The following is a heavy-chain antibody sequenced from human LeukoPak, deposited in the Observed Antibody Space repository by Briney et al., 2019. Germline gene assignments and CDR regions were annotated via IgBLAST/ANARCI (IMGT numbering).Heavy chain of an antibody. CDR2: MNQDGSEK. CDR3: ARDDSGPDY. J-gene: IGHJ4*02. CDR1: GFTFSSYW. V-gene: IGHV3-7*01. Sequence: GGSLGLSCPASGFTFSSYWMSWVRQAPGKGLEWVANMNQDGSEKYYVDSVKGRFTISRDNAENSLYLQMNSLRAEDTAVYYCARDDSGPDYWGQGTLVTVSS. D-gene: IGHD6-19*01.